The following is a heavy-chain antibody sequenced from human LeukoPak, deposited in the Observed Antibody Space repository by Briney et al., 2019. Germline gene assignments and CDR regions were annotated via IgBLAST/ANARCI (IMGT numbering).Heavy chain of an antibody. CDR3: ARDACSSTSCPTFDY. D-gene: IGHD2-2*01. CDR1: GYTFTSYY. CDR2: INPSGGST. Sequence: ASVKVSCKASGYTFTSYYMHWVRQAPGQGLEWMGIINPSGGSTSYAQKFQGRVTMTRDTSTSTVYMELSSLGSEDTAVYYCARDACSSTSCPTFDYWGQGTLVTVSS. V-gene: IGHV1-46*01. J-gene: IGHJ4*02.